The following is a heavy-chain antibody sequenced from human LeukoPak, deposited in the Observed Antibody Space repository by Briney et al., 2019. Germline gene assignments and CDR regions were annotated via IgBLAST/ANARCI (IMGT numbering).Heavy chain of an antibody. CDR3: ATHRRRGVGYAAFDI. J-gene: IGHJ3*02. D-gene: IGHD2-8*01. CDR2: INHSGST. Sequence: ASETLSLTCAVYGGSFSGYYWSWIRQPPGKGLEWIGEINHSGSTNYNPSLKSRVTISVDTSKNQFSLKLSSVTAADTAVYYCATHRRRGVGYAAFDIWGQGTMVTVSS. CDR1: GGSFSGYY. V-gene: IGHV4-34*01.